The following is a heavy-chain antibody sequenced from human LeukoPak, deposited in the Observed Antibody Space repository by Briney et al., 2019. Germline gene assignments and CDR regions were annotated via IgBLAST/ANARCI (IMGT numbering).Heavy chain of an antibody. Sequence: GGSLRLSCAASGFTVSSNYRSWVRQAPGKGLEWVSVIYSGGSTYYADSVKGRFTISRDNSKNTLYLQMNSLRAEDTAVYYCARDRGFGDPDYYYYGMDVWGQGTTVTVSS. D-gene: IGHD2-21*01. J-gene: IGHJ6*02. CDR3: ARDRGFGDPDYYYYGMDV. CDR1: GFTVSSNY. CDR2: IYSGGST. V-gene: IGHV3-66*01.